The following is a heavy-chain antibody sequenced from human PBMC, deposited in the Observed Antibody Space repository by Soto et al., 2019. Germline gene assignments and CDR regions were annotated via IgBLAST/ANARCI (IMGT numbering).Heavy chain of an antibody. CDR3: ARDRVLRFLDCPDHYGMDV. Sequence: SETLSLTCTVSGGSISSGDYYWSWIRQPPGKGLEWIGYIYYSGSTYYNPSLKSRVTISVDTSKNQFSLKLSSVTAADTAVYYCARDRVLRFLDCPDHYGMDVWGQGSTVPGSS. CDR1: GGSISSGDYY. D-gene: IGHD3-3*01. J-gene: IGHJ6*02. V-gene: IGHV4-30-4*01. CDR2: IYYSGST.